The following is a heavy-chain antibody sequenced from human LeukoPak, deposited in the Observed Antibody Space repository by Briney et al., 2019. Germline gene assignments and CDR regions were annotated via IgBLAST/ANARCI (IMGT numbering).Heavy chain of an antibody. Sequence: PGGSLRLSCAASGFTFSSYSMNWVRQAPGKGLEWVSSISSSSSYIYYADSVKGRFTISRDNAKNSLYLQMNSLRAEDTAVYYCARDGYNYVGLDYWGQGTLVTVSS. CDR3: ARDGYNYVGLDY. CDR1: GFTFSSYS. J-gene: IGHJ4*02. D-gene: IGHD5-24*01. V-gene: IGHV3-21*01. CDR2: ISSSSSYI.